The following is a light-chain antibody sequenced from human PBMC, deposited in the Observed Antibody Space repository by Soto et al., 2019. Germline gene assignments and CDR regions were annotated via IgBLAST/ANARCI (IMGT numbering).Light chain of an antibody. CDR2: GAS. J-gene: IGKJ1*01. CDR3: QQYNKWPRT. CDR1: QSVGSNY. Sequence: EIVMTQSPATLSLSPGERATLSCRASQSVGSNYLSWYQQKPGQAPRLLIYGASTRATGIPARFIGSGSGTDFTLTISSLQPEDFAVYYCQQYNKWPRTFGQGTKVDIK. V-gene: IGKV3D-7*01.